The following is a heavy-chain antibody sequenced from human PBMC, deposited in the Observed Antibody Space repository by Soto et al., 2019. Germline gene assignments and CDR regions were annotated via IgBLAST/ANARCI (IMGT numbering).Heavy chain of an antibody. V-gene: IGHV4-30-4*01. CDR3: ARVPSPFGYHNAMDF. Sequence: SETLSLTCTVSGDSISSGNKYWSWIRQAPGKGLEWIGYIFSSGTTYYNPSLKSRLTMSLDTSQNQFSLRLASVTDADSAVYFCARVPSPFGYHNAMDFWGQGTTVTVSS. J-gene: IGHJ6*02. CDR1: GDSISSGNKY. D-gene: IGHD5-18*01. CDR2: IFSSGTT.